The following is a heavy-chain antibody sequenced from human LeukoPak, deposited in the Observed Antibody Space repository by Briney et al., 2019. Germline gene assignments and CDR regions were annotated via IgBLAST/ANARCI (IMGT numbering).Heavy chain of an antibody. V-gene: IGHV1-2*02. CDR1: GYTFTGYL. J-gene: IGHJ5*02. Sequence: ASVKVSCKASGYTFTGYLIHWVRQAPGQGLEWMGWINSNTGGTNYAQKFQGRVTLTRDTSITTAYMEMSSLRSDDTAVYYCARDRPGYSSWFDPWGQGTLVTVSS. CDR3: ARDRPGYSSWFDP. CDR2: INSNTGGT. D-gene: IGHD6-19*01.